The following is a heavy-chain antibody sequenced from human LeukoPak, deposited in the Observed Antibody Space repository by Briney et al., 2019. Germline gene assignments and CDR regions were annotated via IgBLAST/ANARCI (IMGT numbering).Heavy chain of an antibody. V-gene: IGHV1-18*04. CDR2: ISAYNGNT. Sequence: ASVNVSCKASGYTFSTYEINCVRQAPGQGLEWMGWISAYNGNTNYAQKLQGRVTMTTDTSTSTAYMELMSLRSDDTAVYYCARDYEQQLVGGWFDPWGQGTLVTVSS. CDR1: GYTFSTYE. D-gene: IGHD6-13*01. CDR3: ARDYEQQLVGGWFDP. J-gene: IGHJ5*02.